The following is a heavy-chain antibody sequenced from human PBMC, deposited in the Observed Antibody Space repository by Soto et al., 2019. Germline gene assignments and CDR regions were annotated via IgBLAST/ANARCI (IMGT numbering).Heavy chain of an antibody. CDR2: ITSSGSYV. CDR1: GFTFSRNT. V-gene: IGHV3-21*01. CDR3: VKDEGIEAMDV. J-gene: IGHJ6*02. Sequence: PGGSLRLSCVTSGFTFSRNTMNWVRQAPGKGLEWVASITSSGSYVYYADSVKGRFSASRDNAKNSLSLQVDGLRPDDTAIYFCVKDEGIEAMDVWGQGTTVTVSS. D-gene: IGHD3-3*02.